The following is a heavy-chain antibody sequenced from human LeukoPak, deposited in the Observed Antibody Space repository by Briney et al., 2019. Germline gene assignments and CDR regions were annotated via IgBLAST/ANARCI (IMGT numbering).Heavy chain of an antibody. V-gene: IGHV1-69*13. CDR3: ARDSGFLEWQYYFDY. D-gene: IGHD3-3*01. CDR1: GGTFSSYA. Sequence: GASVKVSCKASGGTFSSYAISCVRQAPGQGLEWMGGIIPIFGTANYAQKFQGRVTITADESTSTAYMELSSLRSEDTAVYYCARDSGFLEWQYYFDYWGQGTLVTVSS. CDR2: IIPIFGTA. J-gene: IGHJ4*02.